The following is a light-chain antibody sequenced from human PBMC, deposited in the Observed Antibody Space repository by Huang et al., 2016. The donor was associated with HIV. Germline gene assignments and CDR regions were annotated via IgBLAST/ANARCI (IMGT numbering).Light chain of an antibody. V-gene: IGKV4-1*01. CDR3: QQYYSTLT. CDR1: QSVVDSSNNKNY. CDR2: WAS. Sequence: DIVMTQSPDSLAVSLGEKATINCKSSQSVVDSSNNKNYLAWYQQKPGQPPKLLIYWASTRESGVPDRFSGSGSGTDFTLTISSLQAEDVAVYYCQQYYSTLTFGGGTKVEIK. J-gene: IGKJ4*01.